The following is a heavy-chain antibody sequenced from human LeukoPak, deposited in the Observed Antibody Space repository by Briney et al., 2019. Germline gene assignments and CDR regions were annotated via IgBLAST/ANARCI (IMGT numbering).Heavy chain of an antibody. CDR2: VNHSGRT. V-gene: IGHV4-34*01. CDR3: ARGQFQRDY. J-gene: IGHJ4*02. CDR1: GGSFSGYF. Sequence: SETLSLTRAVYGGSFSGYFWSWIRQPPGKGLEWIGEVNHSGRTNYNPSLKSRVTISVDPSKSQFSLNLRSVTAADTAVYYCARGQFQRDYWGQGTLVIVSS.